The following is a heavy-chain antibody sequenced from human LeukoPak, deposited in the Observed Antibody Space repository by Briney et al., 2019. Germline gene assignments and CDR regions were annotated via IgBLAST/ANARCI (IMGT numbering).Heavy chain of an antibody. J-gene: IGHJ6*02. Sequence: SETLSLTCTVSGGSISGYYWNWIRQSPEKGLEWIGYIYHSGTINFNPSLKARVTMSIDTSKNQFSLKLSSVTAADTAVYYCARDLGLGYYYYGMDVWGQGTTVTVSS. CDR3: ARDLGLGYYYYGMDV. CDR1: GGSISGYY. V-gene: IGHV4-59*12. CDR2: IYHSGTI. D-gene: IGHD7-27*01.